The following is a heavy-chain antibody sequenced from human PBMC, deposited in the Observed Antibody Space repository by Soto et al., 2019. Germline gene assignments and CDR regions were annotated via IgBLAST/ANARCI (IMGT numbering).Heavy chain of an antibody. CDR3: VKDTYLLVGATHFDF. Sequence: EVQLVESGGGLVQPGRSLSLSCAASGFNFDDYAMHWVRQPPGKGLEWVAGISWNGESVSYADSVKGRFTISRDNAKNSLSLHMASLRAEDTAFYYGVKDTYLLVGATHFDFWGQGALVTVSS. CDR1: GFNFDDYA. D-gene: IGHD1-26*01. CDR2: ISWNGESV. V-gene: IGHV3-9*01. J-gene: IGHJ4*02.